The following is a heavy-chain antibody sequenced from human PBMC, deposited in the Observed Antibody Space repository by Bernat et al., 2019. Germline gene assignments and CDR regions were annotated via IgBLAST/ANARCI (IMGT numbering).Heavy chain of an antibody. J-gene: IGHJ3*02. CDR2: NYYSEST. CDR3: ARRGAIVGAHGAFDI. D-gene: IGHD1-26*01. V-gene: IGHV4-39*01. Sequence: QLQLQESVPGLVKPSETLSLTCTVSGGSISSSSYYWGWIRQLPGKGLEWIGSNYYSESTYYNPSLKCRVTISVDTSKNQFSLKLSSVTAADTAVYYCARRGAIVGAHGAFDIWGQGTMVTVYS. CDR1: GGSISSSSYY.